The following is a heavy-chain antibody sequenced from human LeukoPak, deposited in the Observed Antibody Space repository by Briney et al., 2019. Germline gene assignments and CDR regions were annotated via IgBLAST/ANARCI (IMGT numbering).Heavy chain of an antibody. Sequence: GSLRLSCAASGFTFSSYAMHWVRQAPGKGLEWVAVISYDGSNKYYADSVKGRFTISRDNSKNTLYLQMNSLRAEDTAVYYCARGLKDSSGYYSDYWGQGTLVTVSS. CDR3: ARGLKDSSGYYSDY. D-gene: IGHD3-22*01. J-gene: IGHJ4*02. CDR1: GFTFSSYA. V-gene: IGHV3-30-3*01. CDR2: ISYDGSNK.